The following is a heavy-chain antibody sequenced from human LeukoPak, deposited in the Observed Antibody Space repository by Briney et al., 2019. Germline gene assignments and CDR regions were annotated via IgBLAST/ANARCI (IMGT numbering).Heavy chain of an antibody. V-gene: IGHV3-30*18. CDR3: AKRPSDYGDYVSYFDY. J-gene: IGHJ4*02. CDR2: ISDDGRSK. D-gene: IGHD4-17*01. Sequence: GGSLRLSCAASGFSFISYGMHWVRQAPGKGLEWVGVISDDGRSKDYADSVKGRFTISRDNSKDTLYLQMNGLRDEDTAVYYCAKRPSDYGDYVSYFDYWGQGTLVTVSS. CDR1: GFSFISYG.